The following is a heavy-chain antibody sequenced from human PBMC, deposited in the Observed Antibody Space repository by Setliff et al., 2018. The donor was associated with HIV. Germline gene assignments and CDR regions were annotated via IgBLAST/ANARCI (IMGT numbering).Heavy chain of an antibody. Sequence: SETLSLTCTVSGGSISSYYWSWIRQPPGKGLEWIGYIYYSGSTTYSPSLKSRVTILLDPSKNQFSLKLSSVTAADTAVYYCARLGIGRYCNISSCYLNQWGQGTLVTVSS. J-gene: IGHJ4*02. CDR3: ARLGIGRYCNISSCYLNQ. V-gene: IGHV4-59*08. D-gene: IGHD6-19*01. CDR2: IYYSGST. CDR1: GGSISSYY.